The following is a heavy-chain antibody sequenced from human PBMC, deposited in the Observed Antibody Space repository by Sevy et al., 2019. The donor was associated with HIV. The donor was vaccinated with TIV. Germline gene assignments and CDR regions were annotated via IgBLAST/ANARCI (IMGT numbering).Heavy chain of an antibody. J-gene: IGHJ1*01. D-gene: IGHD1-26*01. CDR2: ITPNNGNT. CDR3: ARARSGGQGPGQYFHH. CDR1: GYTFTNYH. Sequence: ASVKVSCKASGYTFTNYHITWVRQAPGQGLEWMGWITPNNGNTNYVQGLQGRVTMTTDTSTSTAYMELRSLRSDDTAVYYCARARSGGQGPGQYFHHWGQGTLVTVSS. V-gene: IGHV1-18*01.